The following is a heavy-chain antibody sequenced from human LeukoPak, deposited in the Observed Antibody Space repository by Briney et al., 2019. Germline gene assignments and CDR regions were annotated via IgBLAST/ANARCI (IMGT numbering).Heavy chain of an antibody. J-gene: IGHJ6*03. V-gene: IGHV4-34*01. CDR2: INHIVST. Sequence: SETLSLTPALYLGSPSGYNWRRISAPPGKGLGCSGEINHIVSTNYNPYLKSRVTISVDTSKNQFSLKLRSVTAADTAVYYCARKPAPRYSSSSTYYYYYYRDVWGKGTTVSVSS. CDR1: LGSPSGYN. D-gene: IGHD6-6*01. CDR3: ARKPAPRYSSSSTYYYYYYRDV.